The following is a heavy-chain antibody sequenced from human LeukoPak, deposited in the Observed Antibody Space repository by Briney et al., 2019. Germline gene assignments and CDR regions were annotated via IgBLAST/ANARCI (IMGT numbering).Heavy chain of an antibody. V-gene: IGHV4-39*01. Sequence: SETLSLTCTVSGGSISSSSYYWGWIRQPPGKGLEWIGSIYYSGSTYYNPSLESRVTISVDTSKNQFSLKLSSATAADTAVYYCARMGTRYCSSTSCYSVDYWGQGTLVTVSS. J-gene: IGHJ4*02. D-gene: IGHD2-2*01. CDR2: IYYSGST. CDR1: GGSISSSSYY. CDR3: ARMGTRYCSSTSCYSVDY.